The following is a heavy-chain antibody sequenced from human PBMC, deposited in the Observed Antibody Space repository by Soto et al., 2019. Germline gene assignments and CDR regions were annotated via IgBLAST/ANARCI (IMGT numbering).Heavy chain of an antibody. CDR1: GFTFCSYW. Sequence: PGGSLRLSCAASGFTFCSYWMHWVRQAPGKGLVWVSRINSDGSSTSYADSVKGRFTISRDNAKNTLYLQMNSLRAEDTAVYYCARGLYYYVKAYYYGMDVWGQGTTVTVSS. J-gene: IGHJ6*02. D-gene: IGHD3-10*02. V-gene: IGHV3-74*01. CDR2: INSDGSST. CDR3: ARGLYYYVKAYYYGMDV.